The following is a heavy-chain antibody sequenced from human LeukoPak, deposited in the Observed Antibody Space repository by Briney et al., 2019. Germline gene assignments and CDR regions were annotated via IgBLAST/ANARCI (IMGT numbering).Heavy chain of an antibody. V-gene: IGHV4-34*01. CDR3: ASHYASSGYGGDY. CDR2: INHSGST. J-gene: IGHJ4*02. D-gene: IGHD3-22*01. CDR1: GGSFSGYY. Sequence: PSETLSLTCAVYGGSFSGYYWSWIRQPPGKGLEWIGEINHSGSTNYNPSLKSRVTISVDTSKNQFSLKLSSVTAADTAVYYCASHYASSGYGGDYWGQGTLVTVSS.